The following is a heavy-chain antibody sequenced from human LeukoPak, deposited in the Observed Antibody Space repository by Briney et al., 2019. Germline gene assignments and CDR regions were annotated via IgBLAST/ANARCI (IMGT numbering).Heavy chain of an antibody. D-gene: IGHD3-22*01. V-gene: IGHV4-59*01. CDR2: IYYSGST. CDR3: AREGDDSSGYSEDAFDI. Sequence: PSETLSHTCTVSGGSISSYYWSWIRQPPGKGLEWIGYIYYSGSTNYNPSLKSRVTISVDTSKNQFSLKLSSVTAADTAVYYCAREGDDSSGYSEDAFDIWGQGTMVTVSS. CDR1: GGSISSYY. J-gene: IGHJ3*02.